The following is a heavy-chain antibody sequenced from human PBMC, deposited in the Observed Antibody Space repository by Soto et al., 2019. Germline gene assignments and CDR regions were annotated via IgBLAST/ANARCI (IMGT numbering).Heavy chain of an antibody. CDR1: GYSFTSYY. J-gene: IGHJ6*02. CDR3: ARQRITRVRGVSSSGLDV. Sequence: PGESLKISCKGSGYSFTSYYIAWVRQMPGKGLEWMGIIHPGDSETRHSPSFQGHVIISADKSISSAYLQWSSLEAADTAMYYCARQRITRVRGVSSSGLDVWGQGTTVTVSS. CDR2: IHPGDSET. V-gene: IGHV5-51*01. D-gene: IGHD3-10*01.